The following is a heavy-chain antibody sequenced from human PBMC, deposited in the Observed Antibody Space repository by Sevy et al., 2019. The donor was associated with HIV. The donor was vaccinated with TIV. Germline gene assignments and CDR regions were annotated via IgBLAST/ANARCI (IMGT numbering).Heavy chain of an antibody. CDR3: ARTYYYGSGSYGYFDY. D-gene: IGHD3-10*01. V-gene: IGHV3-48*02. J-gene: IGHJ4*02. CDR2: ISSSSSTI. Sequence: GGSLRLSCAASGFTFSSYSMNWVRQAPGKGLEWVSYISSSSSTIYYADSVKGRFTISRDNAKNSLYLQMNSLRDEDTAVYYWARTYYYGSGSYGYFDYWGQGTLVTVSS. CDR1: GFTFSSYS.